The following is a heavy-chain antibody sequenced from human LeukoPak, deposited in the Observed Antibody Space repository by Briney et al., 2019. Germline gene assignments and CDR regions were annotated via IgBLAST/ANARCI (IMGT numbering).Heavy chain of an antibody. CDR1: GYTFTGYY. V-gene: IGHV1-2*02. J-gene: IGHJ4*02. D-gene: IGHD6-19*01. Sequence: ASVKVSCKASGYTFTGYYIHWVRQAPGQGLEWMGRINPNSGGTNYAQKFQGRVTMTRDTSISTAYMELSRLRSDDTAVYYCARLTVAGSVDYWGQGTLVTVSS. CDR3: ARLTVAGSVDY. CDR2: INPNSGGT.